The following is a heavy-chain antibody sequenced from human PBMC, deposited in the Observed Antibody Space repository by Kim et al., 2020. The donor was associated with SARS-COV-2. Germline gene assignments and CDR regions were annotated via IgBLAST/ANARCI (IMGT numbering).Heavy chain of an antibody. D-gene: IGHD2-2*02. J-gene: IGHJ6*02. CDR2: IKHSGST. Sequence: SETLSLTCAVYGGSFSDYNWSWLRQPPGKGLEWIGEIKHSGSTNVSPSVKSRITISVDTSKSQFSLTLKSMTATDTAVYYCARGRAGVVPAPVLGLGPYYDYYAMDVWGRGTPVAVSS. V-gene: IGHV4-34*01. CDR3: ARGRAGVVPAPVLGLGPYYDYYAMDV. CDR1: GGSFSDYN.